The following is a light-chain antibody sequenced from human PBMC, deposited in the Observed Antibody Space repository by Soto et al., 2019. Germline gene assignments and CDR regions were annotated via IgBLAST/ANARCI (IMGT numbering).Light chain of an antibody. Sequence: QSALTQPASVSGSPGQSITISCNGTSSDVGDWNYVCWYQKHPDKAPKLLIFDVSNRPSGVSSRFAGSKSGNTASLTISGLQVEDEADYFCSSYTTKSTLVFGGGTQLTVL. CDR3: SSYTTKSTLV. J-gene: IGLJ2*01. V-gene: IGLV2-14*03. CDR1: SSDVGDWNY. CDR2: DVS.